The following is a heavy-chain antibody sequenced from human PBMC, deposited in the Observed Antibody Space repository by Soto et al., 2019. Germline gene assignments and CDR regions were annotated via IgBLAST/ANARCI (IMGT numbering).Heavy chain of an antibody. D-gene: IGHD2-2*01. Sequence: PGGSLRLSCSASGFTFSSYAMHWVRQAPGKGLEYVSAISSNGGSTYYADSVKGRFTISRDNSKNTLYLQMSSLRAEDTAVYYCVKGGYCSSTSCINWFDPWCPAPLVTVSS. J-gene: IGHJ5*02. V-gene: IGHV3-64D*08. CDR1: GFTFSSYA. CDR3: VKGGYCSSTSCINWFDP. CDR2: ISSNGGST.